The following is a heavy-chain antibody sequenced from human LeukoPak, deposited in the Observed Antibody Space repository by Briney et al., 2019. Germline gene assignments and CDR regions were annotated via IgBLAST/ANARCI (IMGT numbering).Heavy chain of an antibody. CDR2: IGDDVVST. J-gene: IGHJ4*02. V-gene: IGHV3-23*01. D-gene: IGHD6-13*01. CDR1: GFTFSSHA. Sequence: GGSLRLSCAASGFTFSSHAMSWVRQAPGKGLEWASAIGDDVVSTYYAESVKGRFTISRDNSRDTLYLQMNSLRAEDTAVYYCSTSPSFGSSWYQFNYWGQGTLVTVSS. CDR3: STSPSFGSSWYQFNY.